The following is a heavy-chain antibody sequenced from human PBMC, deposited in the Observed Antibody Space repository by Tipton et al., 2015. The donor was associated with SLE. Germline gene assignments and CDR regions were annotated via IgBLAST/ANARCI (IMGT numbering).Heavy chain of an antibody. J-gene: IGHJ2*01. CDR2: IYYSGST. CDR1: GGSFSGYY. CDR3: ARVLGEPDWYFDL. V-gene: IGHV4-59*01. Sequence: TLSLTCAVYGGSFSGYYWSWIRQPPGKGLEWIGYIYYSGSTNYNPSLKSRVTISVDTSKNQFSLKLSSVTAADTAVYYCARVLGEPDWYFDLWGRGTLVTVSS. D-gene: IGHD3-10*01.